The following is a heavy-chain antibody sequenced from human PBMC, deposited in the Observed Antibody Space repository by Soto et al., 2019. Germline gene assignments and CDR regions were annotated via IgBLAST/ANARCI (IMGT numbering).Heavy chain of an antibody. CDR1: GGSISSYY. CDR2: IYYSGST. J-gene: IGHJ6*02. D-gene: IGHD1-26*01. Sequence: SETLSLTCTVSGGSISSYYWSWIRQPPGKGLEWIGYIYYSGSTNYNPSLKSRVTISVDTSKNRFSLKLSSVPAADTAVYYCARQGRRYYGMDVWGQGTTVTVSS. V-gene: IGHV4-59*08. CDR3: ARQGRRYYGMDV.